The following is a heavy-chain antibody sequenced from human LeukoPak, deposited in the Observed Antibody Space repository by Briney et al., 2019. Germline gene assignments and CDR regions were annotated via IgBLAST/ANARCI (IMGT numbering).Heavy chain of an antibody. Sequence: PSETLSLTCTVSGGSISSYYWSWIRQPPGKGLEWIGYIYYSGSTYYNPSLKSRVTISVDTSKNQFSLKLSSVTAADTAVYYCARVCSNTSCLLDYWGQGTLVTVSS. CDR1: GGSISSYY. CDR3: ARVCSNTSCLLDY. D-gene: IGHD2-2*01. J-gene: IGHJ4*02. CDR2: IYYSGST. V-gene: IGHV4-59*08.